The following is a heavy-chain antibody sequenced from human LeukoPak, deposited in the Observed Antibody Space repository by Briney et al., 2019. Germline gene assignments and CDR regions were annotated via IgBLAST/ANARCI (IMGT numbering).Heavy chain of an antibody. J-gene: IGHJ6*03. D-gene: IGHD2-2*01. V-gene: IGHV1-24*01. CDR3: ATAPPAVVVPAAIRNYYYYYMDV. CDR1: GYTLTELS. Sequence: ASVTVSCKVSGYTLTELSMHWVRQAPGKGLEWMGGFDPEDGETIYAQKFQGRVTMTEDTSTDTAYMELSSLRSEDTAVYYCATAPPAVVVPAAIRNYYYYYMDVWGKGTTVTVSS. CDR2: FDPEDGET.